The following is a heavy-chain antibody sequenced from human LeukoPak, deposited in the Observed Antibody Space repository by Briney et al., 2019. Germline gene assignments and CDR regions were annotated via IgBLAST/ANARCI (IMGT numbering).Heavy chain of an antibody. CDR3: ARSTLYSGSYSAFDI. J-gene: IGHJ3*02. CDR1: GYTFTGYY. Sequence: ASVTVSCKASGYTFTGYYMHWVRQAPGQGLEWMGWINPNSGGTNYAQKFQGRVTMTRDTSISTAYMELSRLRSDDTAVYYCARSTLYSGSYSAFDIWGQGTMVTVSS. V-gene: IGHV1-2*02. CDR2: INPNSGGT. D-gene: IGHD1-26*01.